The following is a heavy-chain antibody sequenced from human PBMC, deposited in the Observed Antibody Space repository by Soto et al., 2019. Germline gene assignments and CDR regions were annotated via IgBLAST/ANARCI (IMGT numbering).Heavy chain of an antibody. D-gene: IGHD3-9*01. V-gene: IGHV1-69*13. CDR1: GGTFSSYA. Sequence: SVKVSCKASGGTFSSYAISWVRQAPGQGLEWMGGIIPIFGTANYAQKFQGRVTITADESTSTAYMELSSLRSEDTAVYYCARAYYDILTGYYYWGQGTLVTVSS. J-gene: IGHJ4*02. CDR2: IIPIFGTA. CDR3: ARAYYDILTGYYY.